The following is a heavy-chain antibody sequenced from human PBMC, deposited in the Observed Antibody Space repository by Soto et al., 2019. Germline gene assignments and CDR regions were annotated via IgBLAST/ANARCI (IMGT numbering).Heavy chain of an antibody. D-gene: IGHD5-12*01. Sequence: GGSLRLSCAASGFTFSSYGMHWVRQAPGKGLEWVAVIWYDGSNKYYADSVKGRFTISRDNSKNTLYLQMNSLRAEDTAVYYCARGGEYSGLQEEYYYYGMDVWGQGTTVTVSS. CDR1: GFTFSSYG. CDR2: IWYDGSNK. CDR3: ARGGEYSGLQEEYYYYGMDV. J-gene: IGHJ6*02. V-gene: IGHV3-33*01.